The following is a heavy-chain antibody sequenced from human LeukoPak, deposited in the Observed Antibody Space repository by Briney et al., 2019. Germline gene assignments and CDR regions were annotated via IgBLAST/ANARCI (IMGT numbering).Heavy chain of an antibody. J-gene: IGHJ5*02. V-gene: IGHV3-74*01. CDR1: GFTFSSYW. CDR2: INSDGSST. D-gene: IGHD3-22*01. Sequence: GGSLRLSCAASGFTFSSYWMHWVRQAPGKGLVWVSRINSDGSSTSYADSVKGRFTISRDNAKNTLYLQMNSLRAEDTAVYYCGRAKDYDSSEDWFEPWGQGTLVTVSS. CDR3: GRAKDYDSSEDWFEP.